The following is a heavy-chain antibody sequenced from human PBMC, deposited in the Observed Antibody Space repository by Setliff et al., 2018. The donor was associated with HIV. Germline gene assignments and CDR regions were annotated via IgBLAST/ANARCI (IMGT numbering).Heavy chain of an antibody. J-gene: IGHJ6*03. CDR2: INHSGST. Sequence: PSETLSLTCAVYGGSFRGYYWTWIRQPPGRGLEWIGEINHSGSTDYNPSLKSRVTISVDMSKNQFSLKVNSVTAADTAVYYCARGARLLAGYSDRWDYYYMAVWGKGTTVTVSS. V-gene: IGHV4-34*01. D-gene: IGHD6-13*01. CDR3: ARGARLLAGYSDRWDYYYMAV. CDR1: GGSFRGYY.